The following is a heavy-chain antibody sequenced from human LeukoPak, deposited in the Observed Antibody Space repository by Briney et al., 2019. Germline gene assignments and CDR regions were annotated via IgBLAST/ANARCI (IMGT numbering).Heavy chain of an antibody. V-gene: IGHV3-23*01. CDR1: GITFSSYA. Sequence: GSLRLSCAASGITFSSYAMSWVRQAPGKGLEWVSAISGSGGSTYYADSVKGRFTISRDNSKNTLYLQMNSLRAEDTAVYYCAEVGSMPWGYYMDVWGKGTTVTISS. D-gene: IGHD2/OR15-2a*01. CDR3: AEVGSMPWGYYMDV. J-gene: IGHJ6*03. CDR2: ISGSGGST.